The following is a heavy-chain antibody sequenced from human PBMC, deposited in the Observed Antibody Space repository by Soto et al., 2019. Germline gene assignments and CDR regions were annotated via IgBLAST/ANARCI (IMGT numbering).Heavy chain of an antibody. V-gene: IGHV4-61*01. CDR3: ARGRPGNWSWFDY. Sequence: QVQLQESGPGLVKPSETLSLTCTVSGGSVSSGSYYWSWIRQPPGKGLEWIGYIYYSGSTNYNPSLESRVTISVDTSKNQFSLKLSSVTAADTAVYYCARGRPGNWSWFDYWGQGTLVTVSS. CDR2: IYYSGST. D-gene: IGHD6-25*01. J-gene: IGHJ4*02. CDR1: GGSVSSGSYY.